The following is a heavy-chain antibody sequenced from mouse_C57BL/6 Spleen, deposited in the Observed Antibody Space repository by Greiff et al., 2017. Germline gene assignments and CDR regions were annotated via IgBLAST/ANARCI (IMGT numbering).Heavy chain of an antibody. Sequence: QVQLKQPGAELVKPGASVKMSCKASGYTFTSYWITWVKQRPGQGLEWIGDIYPGSGSTNYNEKFKSKATLTVDTSSSTAYMQLSSLTSEDSAVYYCARRRLRQAMDYWGQGTSVTVSS. J-gene: IGHJ4*01. V-gene: IGHV1-55*01. CDR3: ARRRLRQAMDY. CDR2: IYPGSGST. CDR1: GYTFTSYW. D-gene: IGHD2-4*01.